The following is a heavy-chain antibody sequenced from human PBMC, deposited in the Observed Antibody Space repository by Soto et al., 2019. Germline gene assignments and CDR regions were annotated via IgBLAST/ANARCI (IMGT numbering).Heavy chain of an antibody. CDR3: ASGRGVVIPAGTPDAFDV. D-gene: IGHD2-21*01. CDR1: GYIFNKYG. J-gene: IGHJ3*01. Sequence: WASVKVSCKASGYIFNKYGFNWVRQAPGQGLEWMGRISAFNGYTNFAQKFQGRVTLTTDTSTNTAYMELSSLRSDDTAIYYCASGRGVVIPAGTPDAFDVWGQGTMVTVSS. V-gene: IGHV1-18*01. CDR2: ISAFNGYT.